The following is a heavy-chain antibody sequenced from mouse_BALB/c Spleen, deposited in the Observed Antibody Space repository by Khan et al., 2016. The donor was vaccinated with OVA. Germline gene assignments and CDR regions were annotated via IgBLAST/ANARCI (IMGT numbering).Heavy chain of an antibody. D-gene: IGHD1-3*01. V-gene: IGHV1-4*01. CDR2: INPSSGYT. CDR1: GYTFTSYT. Sequence: QVQLQQSGAELVKPGASVKMSCKASGYTFTSYTMHWVKQRPGQGLEWIGYINPSSGYTKYNQKFKDKATLTADKSSSTAYMQLSSLTSEDSAVYYCTRKSTSASDWGQGNTLTVSS. J-gene: IGHJ2*01. CDR3: TRKSTSASD.